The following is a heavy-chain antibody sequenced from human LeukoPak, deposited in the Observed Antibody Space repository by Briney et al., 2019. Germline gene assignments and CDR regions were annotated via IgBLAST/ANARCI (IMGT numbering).Heavy chain of an antibody. CDR3: ARGYYYGSGSYYFDY. V-gene: IGHV4-34*01. D-gene: IGHD3-10*01. J-gene: IGHJ4*02. CDR1: GGSFSGYY. Sequence: SETLSLTCAVYGGSFSGYYWSWIRQPPGKGLEWIGYIYHSGSTYYNPSLKSRVTISVDRSKNQFSLKLGSVTAADTAVYYCARGYYYGSGSYYFDYWGQGTLVTVSS. CDR2: IYHSGST.